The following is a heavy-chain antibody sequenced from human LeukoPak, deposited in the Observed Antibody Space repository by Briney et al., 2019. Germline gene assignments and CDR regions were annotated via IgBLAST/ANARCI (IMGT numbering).Heavy chain of an antibody. D-gene: IGHD2-8*01. CDR2: IYTSGST. Sequence: SQTLSLTCTVSGGSISSGSYYWSWIRQPAGKGLEWIGRIYTSGSTNYNSSLKSRVTISVDTSKNQFSLKLSSVTAADTAVYYCARGYCTNGVCYPLDYWGQGTLVTVSS. CDR1: GGSISSGSYY. V-gene: IGHV4-61*02. CDR3: ARGYCTNGVCYPLDY. J-gene: IGHJ4*02.